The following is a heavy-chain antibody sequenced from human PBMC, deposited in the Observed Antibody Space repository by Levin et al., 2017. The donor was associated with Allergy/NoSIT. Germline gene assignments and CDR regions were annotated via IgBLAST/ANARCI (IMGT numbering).Heavy chain of an antibody. CDR2: ISNSGGDT. Sequence: GESLKISCVASGVTFSSYAMSWVRQAPGKGLEWVSVISNSGGDTNYADSVKGRFTISRDNSKNTLFLQMSSLRAEDTAVYYCAKGGSASRYSSSDSWGQGTLVTVSS. CDR3: AKGGSASRYSSSDS. V-gene: IGHV3-23*01. CDR1: GVTFSSYA. J-gene: IGHJ4*02. D-gene: IGHD2-2*01.